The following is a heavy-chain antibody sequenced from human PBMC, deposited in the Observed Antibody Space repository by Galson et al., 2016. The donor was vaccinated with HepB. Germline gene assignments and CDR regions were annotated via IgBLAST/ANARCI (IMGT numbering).Heavy chain of an antibody. Sequence: SETLSLTCTVSGGSISSYYCHWVRQSPGKGLAWIGYVPYGGGANYNPSLKSRATISTDSSNKQYYLMLTSVTGAATAVYYGAGGWQCDSWGQGMLVTVAS. CDR2: VPYGGGA. CDR3: AGGWQCDS. V-gene: IGHV4-59*08. CDR1: GGSISSYY. J-gene: IGHJ4*02. D-gene: IGHD6-19*01.